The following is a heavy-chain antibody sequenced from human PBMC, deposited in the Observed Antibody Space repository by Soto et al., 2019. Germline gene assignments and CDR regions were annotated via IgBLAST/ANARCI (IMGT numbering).Heavy chain of an antibody. D-gene: IGHD3-16*02. CDR1: GFTFSSYW. Sequence: GGSLRLSCAASGFTFSSYWMSWVRQAPGKGLEWVANIKQDGSEKYYVDSVKGRFTISRDNAKNSLYLQMNSLRAEDTAVYYCARVALYYDYIWGSYRPDAFDIWGQGTMVTVSS. CDR2: IKQDGSEK. V-gene: IGHV3-7*01. CDR3: ARVALYYDYIWGSYRPDAFDI. J-gene: IGHJ3*02.